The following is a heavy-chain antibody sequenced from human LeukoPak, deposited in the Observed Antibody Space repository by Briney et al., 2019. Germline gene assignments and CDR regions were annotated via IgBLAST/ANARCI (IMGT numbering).Heavy chain of an antibody. CDR3: ARRASVAATLDY. V-gene: IGHV4-34*01. Sequence: SETLSLTCAVYGESFSGHYWSWIRQPPGKGLEWIGEVNHSGTTNYNPSLRSRVTISVDTSKNQFSLKLRSVTAADTAVYYCARRASVAATLDYWGQGTLVTVSS. CDR2: VNHSGTT. J-gene: IGHJ4*02. D-gene: IGHD2-15*01. CDR1: GESFSGHY.